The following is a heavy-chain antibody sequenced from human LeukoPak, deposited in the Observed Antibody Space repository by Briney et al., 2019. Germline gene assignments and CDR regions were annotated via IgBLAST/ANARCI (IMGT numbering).Heavy chain of an antibody. D-gene: IGHD3-10*01. CDR3: ARVRITMVRGVTYFDY. V-gene: IGHV4-34*01. Sequence: SETLSLTCAVYGGSFSGYYWSWIRQPPGKGLEWIGEINHSGSTNYNPSLKCRVTISVDTSKNQFSLKLSSVTAADTAVYYCARVRITMVRGVTYFDYWGQGTLVTVSS. CDR1: GGSFSGYY. J-gene: IGHJ4*02. CDR2: INHSGST.